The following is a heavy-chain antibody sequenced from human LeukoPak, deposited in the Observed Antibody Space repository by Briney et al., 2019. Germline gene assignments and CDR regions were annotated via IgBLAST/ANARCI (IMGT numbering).Heavy chain of an antibody. CDR2: IYWDDNK. CDR3: ALRTSYKTFDF. Sequence: ESGPTLVNPTQTLTLTCTFSGFSLSTSGMCVSWIRQPPGEALEWLALIYWDDNKHYSPSLKSRLTIIKDTSKNQVVLTLTNMDPVDTATYYCALRTSYKTFDFWGQGALVTVSS. D-gene: IGHD2-2*01. V-gene: IGHV2-5*08. J-gene: IGHJ4*02. CDR1: GFSLSTSGMC.